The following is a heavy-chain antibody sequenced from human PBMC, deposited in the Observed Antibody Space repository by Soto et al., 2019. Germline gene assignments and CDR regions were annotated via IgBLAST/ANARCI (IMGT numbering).Heavy chain of an antibody. Sequence: ASVKVSCKASGYTFTSNGISWARQAPGQGLEWMGWISAYNGNTNYAQKLQGRVTMTTDTSTSTAYMELRSLRSDDTAVYYCARNRVRTYCSSTSCYVGTLGYWGQGTLVTVSS. D-gene: IGHD2-2*01. CDR2: ISAYNGNT. J-gene: IGHJ4*02. CDR1: GYTFTSNG. V-gene: IGHV1-18*01. CDR3: ARNRVRTYCSSTSCYVGTLGY.